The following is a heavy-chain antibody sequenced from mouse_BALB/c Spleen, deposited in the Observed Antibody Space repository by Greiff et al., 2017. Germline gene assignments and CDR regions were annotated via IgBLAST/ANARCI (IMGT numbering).Heavy chain of an antibody. D-gene: IGHD2-4*01. CDR1: GYTFTDYN. CDR3: ARRNDYGAWFAY. Sequence: EVQLQQSGPELVKPGASVKIPCKASGYTFTDYNMDWVKQSHGKSLEWIGDINPNNGGTIYNQKFKGKATLTVDKSSSTAYMEPRSLTSEDTAVYYCARRNDYGAWFAYWGQGTLVTVSA. V-gene: IGHV1-18*01. CDR2: INPNNGGT. J-gene: IGHJ3*01.